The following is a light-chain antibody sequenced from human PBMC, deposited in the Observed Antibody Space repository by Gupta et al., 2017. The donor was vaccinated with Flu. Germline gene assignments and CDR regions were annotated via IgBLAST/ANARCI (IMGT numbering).Light chain of an antibody. J-gene: IGKJ1*01. Sequence: PSTLSASVGDRVTITCRASQSIDIWLAWFQKKPGKAPKPLIYKASHVESGVPSMFSGSGAGTEFSLTISRLQPDDFATYYCQQEGCAPWTFGQGTKVEIK. CDR3: QQEGCAPWT. CDR2: KAS. V-gene: IGKV1-5*03. CDR1: QSIDIW.